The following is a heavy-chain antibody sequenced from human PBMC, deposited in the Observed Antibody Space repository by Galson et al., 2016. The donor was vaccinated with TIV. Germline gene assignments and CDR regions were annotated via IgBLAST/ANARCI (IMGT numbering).Heavy chain of an antibody. CDR1: GFSVSSNH. CDR3: VREYGDYFFDC. Sequence: SLRLSCAGSGFSVSSNHMSWVRQAPGKGLEWVAGVWFDGSNRHYGDSVKGRFVISRDNSKNTLYLQMNSLRAEDTALYYCVREYGDYFFDCWGQGTLVTVSS. D-gene: IGHD4-17*01. J-gene: IGHJ4*02. V-gene: IGHV3-33*08. CDR2: VWFDGSNR.